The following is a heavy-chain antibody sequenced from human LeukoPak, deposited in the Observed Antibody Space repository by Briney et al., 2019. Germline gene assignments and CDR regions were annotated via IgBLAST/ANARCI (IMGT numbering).Heavy chain of an antibody. J-gene: IGHJ5*02. CDR1: GGTFSSYA. CDR3: ARGGGYMGGDWFDP. CDR2: IGAYNGNT. D-gene: IGHD3-16*01. V-gene: IGHV1-18*01. Sequence: ASVKVSCKASGGTFSSYAISWVRQAPGQGLEWMGWIGAYNGNTNYAQKLQGRVTMTTDTSTSTAYMELRSLRSDDTAVYYCARGGGYMGGDWFDPWGQGTLVTVSS.